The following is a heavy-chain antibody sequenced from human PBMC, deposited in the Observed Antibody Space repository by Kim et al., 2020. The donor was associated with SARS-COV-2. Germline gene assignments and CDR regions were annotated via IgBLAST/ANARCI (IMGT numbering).Heavy chain of an antibody. CDR1: GFTFSSYA. J-gene: IGHJ6*02. D-gene: IGHD3-3*01. CDR2: MSGSGGST. Sequence: GGSLRLSCAASGFTFSSYAMSWVRQAPGKGLEWVSGMSGSGGSTYYADAVKGRFTISRDNSNNTLYLQMNSLRAEDTAVYYCAKEGMVNCGMDVWGQGTTVTVSS. V-gene: IGHV3-23*01. CDR3: AKEGMVNCGMDV.